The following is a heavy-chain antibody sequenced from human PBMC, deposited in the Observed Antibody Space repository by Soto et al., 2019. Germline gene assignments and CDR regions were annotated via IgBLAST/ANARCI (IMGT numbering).Heavy chain of an antibody. CDR1: GFTFSSYW. CDR2: LKQDGTEK. D-gene: IGHD7-27*01. CDR3: ARDFFTGEFDY. J-gene: IGHJ4*02. Sequence: GSLRLSCAASGFTFSSYWMNWVRQAPGKGLEWVANLKQDGTEKYYVDSVKGRFTISRDNAKNSLYLQMNSLRAEDTAVYFCARDFFTGEFDYWGQGTLVTVSS. V-gene: IGHV3-7*01.